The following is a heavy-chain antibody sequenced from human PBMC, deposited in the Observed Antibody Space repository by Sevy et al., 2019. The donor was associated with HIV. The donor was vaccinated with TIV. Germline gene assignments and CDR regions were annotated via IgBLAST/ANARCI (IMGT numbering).Heavy chain of an antibody. CDR3: ARISYYYYYMDV. CDR2: ISAYNGNT. J-gene: IGHJ6*03. V-gene: IGHV1-18*04. Sequence: ASVKVSCKASGYTFTSYGISWVRQAPGQGLEWMGWISAYNGNTNYAQKLQGRVTMTTDTSTSTAYMEVRSLRSDDTAVYYCARISYYYYYMDVWGKWTTVTVSS. CDR1: GYTFTSYG.